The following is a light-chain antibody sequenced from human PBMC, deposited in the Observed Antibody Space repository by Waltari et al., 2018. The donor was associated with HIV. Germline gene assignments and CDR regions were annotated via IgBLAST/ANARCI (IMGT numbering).Light chain of an antibody. CDR2: GVS. J-gene: IGLJ1*01. CDR1: SSDVGGYNN. Sequence: QSALTQPASVSGSPGQSITISCPGTSSDVGGYNNVSWYQHHPDTAPKLMIFGVSTRPSVVSKRFSGSKSGNTASLTISGLQAEDEADYYCSSYTRSSTLGVFGTGTKVTVL. CDR3: SSYTRSSTLGV. V-gene: IGLV2-14*03.